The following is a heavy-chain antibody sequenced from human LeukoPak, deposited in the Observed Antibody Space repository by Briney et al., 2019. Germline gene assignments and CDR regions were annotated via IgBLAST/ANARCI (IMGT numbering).Heavy chain of an antibody. CDR2: IIPIFGTA. V-gene: IGHV1-69*05. D-gene: IGHD6-13*01. Sequence: GASVKVSCKASGGTFSSYAISWVRQAPGQGLEWMGRIIPIFGTANYAQKFQGRVTITTDESTSTAYMELSSLRSEDTAVYYCARVHLGSSWSFDYWGQGTLVTFSS. J-gene: IGHJ4*02. CDR1: GGTFSSYA. CDR3: ARVHLGSSWSFDY.